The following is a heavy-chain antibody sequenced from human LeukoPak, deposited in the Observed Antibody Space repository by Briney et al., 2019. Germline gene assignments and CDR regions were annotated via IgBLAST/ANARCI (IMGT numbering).Heavy chain of an antibody. D-gene: IGHD4-11*01. CDR1: GGSISSYY. CDR2: IYYSGST. J-gene: IGHJ6*02. CDR3: ARLMTTVTPKYYYGMDV. V-gene: IGHV4-59*08. Sequence: SETLSLTCTVSGGSISSYYWSWIRQPPGKGLEWIGYIYYSGSTNYNPSLKSRVTISVDTSKNQFSLKLSSVTAADTAVYYCARLMTTVTPKYYYGMDVWGQGTTVTVSS.